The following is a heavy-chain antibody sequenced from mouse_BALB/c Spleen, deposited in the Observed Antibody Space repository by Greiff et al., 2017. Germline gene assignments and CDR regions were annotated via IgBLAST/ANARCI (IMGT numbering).Heavy chain of an antibody. CDR3: ARQVDY. Sequence: DVHLVESGGGLVKPGGSLKLSCAASGFAFSSYDMSWVRQTPEKRLEWVAYISSGGGSTYYPDTVKGRFTISRDNAKNTLYLQMSSLKSEDTAMYYCARQVDYWGQGTSVTVSS. CDR2: ISSGGGST. J-gene: IGHJ4*01. CDR1: GFAFSSYD. V-gene: IGHV5-12-1*01.